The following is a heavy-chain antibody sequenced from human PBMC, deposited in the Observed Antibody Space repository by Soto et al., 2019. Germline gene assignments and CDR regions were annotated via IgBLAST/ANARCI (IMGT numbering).Heavy chain of an antibody. CDR3: ARVEATFYYDGSDSGDFDY. V-gene: IGHV1-18*01. CDR1: GYTFSSYG. Sequence: QVYLVQSGGEVSRPGASVQVSCRASGYTFSSYGISWVRQAPGHGLEWMGWITAYNGHTNYAQKFQGRLNMTTDTTTSTSDMVRRRMRDDAAAVYYGARVEATFYYDGSDSGDFDYWGQGTLVTVSS. J-gene: IGHJ4*02. CDR2: ITAYNGHT. D-gene: IGHD3-22*01.